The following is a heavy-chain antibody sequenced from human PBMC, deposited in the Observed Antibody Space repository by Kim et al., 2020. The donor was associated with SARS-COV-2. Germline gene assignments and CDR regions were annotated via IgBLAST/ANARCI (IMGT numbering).Heavy chain of an antibody. J-gene: IGHJ5*01. V-gene: IGHV3-74*01. CDR1: GFTFNTYC. CDR3: ATDIPRPSDS. Sequence: GGSLRLSCAASGFTFNTYCMHWVRQAPGKGLGWVSRINENGRIINHADSVRGRFTISSDDATNTLYLQMTSLRPDDTPMYYFATDIPRPSDS. CDR2: INENGRII. D-gene: IGHD2-21*01.